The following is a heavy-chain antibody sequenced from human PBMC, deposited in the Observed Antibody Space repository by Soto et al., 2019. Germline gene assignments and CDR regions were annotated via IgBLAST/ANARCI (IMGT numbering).Heavy chain of an antibody. CDR2: MNPNSGKT. Sequence: ASVEVSCKASGYTFTSYYINWVRQAIGQGLEWMGWMNPNSGKTGYTQNFQGRVTMTRNTSINTAYMELSSLRSEDTAVYYCARFASSGWFFDYWGQGTLVTVSS. V-gene: IGHV1-8*01. D-gene: IGHD6-19*01. CDR3: ARFASSGWFFDY. CDR1: GYTFTSYY. J-gene: IGHJ4*01.